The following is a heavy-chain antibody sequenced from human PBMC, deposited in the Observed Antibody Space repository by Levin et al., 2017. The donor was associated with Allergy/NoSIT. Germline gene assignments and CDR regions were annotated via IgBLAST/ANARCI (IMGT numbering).Heavy chain of an antibody. D-gene: IGHD3-22*01. Sequence: SETLSLTCAVYGGSFSNYYWSWIRQAPGKGLEWIGEINHSGSTNYNPSLKSRVTIAVDTSKNHFPLQLNSVTAADTAVFYCARGPPVDYYARSGCYYPCDHWGQGTLVTVSS. CDR2: INHSGST. CDR1: GGSFSNYY. V-gene: IGHV4-34*01. CDR3: ARGPPVDYYARSGCYYPCDH. J-gene: IGHJ4*02.